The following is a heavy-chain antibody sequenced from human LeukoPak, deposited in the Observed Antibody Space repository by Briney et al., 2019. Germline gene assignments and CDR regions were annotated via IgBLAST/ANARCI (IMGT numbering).Heavy chain of an antibody. CDR3: AKFVSGDCGGDCADEDY. CDR1: GFTFSSYG. V-gene: IGHV3-33*06. D-gene: IGHD2-21*02. CDR2: IWYDGGNK. Sequence: GGSLRLSCAASGFTFSSYGMHWVRQAPGKGLEWVAVIWYDGGNKCYADSVKGRFTISRDNSKNTLYLQMNSLRAEDTAVYYCAKFVSGDCGGDCADEDYWGQGTLVTVSS. J-gene: IGHJ4*02.